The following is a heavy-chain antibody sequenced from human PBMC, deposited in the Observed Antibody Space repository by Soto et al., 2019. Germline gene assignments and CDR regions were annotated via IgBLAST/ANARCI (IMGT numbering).Heavy chain of an antibody. J-gene: IGHJ4*02. V-gene: IGHV4-59*01. CDR3: ARAWQYSSGCFDY. D-gene: IGHD6-19*01. Sequence: SETLSLTCTVSGGSISSYYWSWIRQPPGKGLEWIGYIYYSGSTNYNPSLKSRVTISVDTSKNQFSLKLSSVTAADTAVYYCARAWQYSSGCFDYWGQGTLVTVSS. CDR2: IYYSGST. CDR1: GGSISSYY.